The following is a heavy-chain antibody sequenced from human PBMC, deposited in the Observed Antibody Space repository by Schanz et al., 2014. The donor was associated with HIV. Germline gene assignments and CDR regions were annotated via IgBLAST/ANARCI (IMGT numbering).Heavy chain of an antibody. V-gene: IGHV1-2*02. D-gene: IGHD2-2*01. Sequence: QVQLVQSGAEVKKPGASVKVSCKASGYTFSDHYMHWVRQAPGQGLEWMGWINPNSGGTNYAQKFQGRVTMNRDTSISTAYMELSRLRSGDTAVYYCARVNDARALNIWGQGTMLTVSS. CDR2: INPNSGGT. J-gene: IGHJ3*02. CDR3: ARVNDARALNI. CDR1: GYTFSDHY.